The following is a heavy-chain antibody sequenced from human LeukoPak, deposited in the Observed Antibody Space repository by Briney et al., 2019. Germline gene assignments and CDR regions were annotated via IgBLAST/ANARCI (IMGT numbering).Heavy chain of an antibody. V-gene: IGHV1-18*01. D-gene: IGHD6-19*01. Sequence: ASVKVSCKACGYTFTNLGIRWVRPAPRQGLAWMEWISAYNGNTNYAQKVQGRVTMTTYTSTSTAYRELRSLRSDDTAVYYCARAGGWAREDYKADAFDIWGQGTMVTVSS. CDR2: ISAYNGNT. J-gene: IGHJ3*02. CDR3: ARAGGWAREDYKADAFDI. CDR1: GYTFTNLG.